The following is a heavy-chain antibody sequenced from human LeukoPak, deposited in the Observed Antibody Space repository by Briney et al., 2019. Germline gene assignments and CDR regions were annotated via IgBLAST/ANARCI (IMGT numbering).Heavy chain of an antibody. Sequence: SETLSLTCTVSGGSISSGGYYWSWLRQHPGKGLEWIGYIYYSGSTYYNPSLKSRVTISVDTSKNQFSLKLSSVTAADTAVYYCARGETYYDILTGFDYWGQGTLVTVSS. D-gene: IGHD3-9*01. CDR1: GGSISSGGYY. J-gene: IGHJ4*02. V-gene: IGHV4-31*03. CDR3: ARGETYYDILTGFDY. CDR2: IYYSGST.